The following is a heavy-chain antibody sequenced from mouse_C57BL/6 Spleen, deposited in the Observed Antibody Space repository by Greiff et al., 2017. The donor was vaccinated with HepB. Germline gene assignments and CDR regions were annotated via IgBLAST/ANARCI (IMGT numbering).Heavy chain of an antibody. CDR1: GYTFTSYW. CDR2: IDPSDSYT. Sequence: QVQLQQPGAELVRPGTSVKLSCKASGYTFTSYWMHWVKQRPGQGLEWIGVIDPSDSYTNYNQKFKGKATLTVDTSSSTAYMQLSSLTSEDSAVYYCARSGSRGGYFDYWGQGTTLTVSS. V-gene: IGHV1-59*01. CDR3: ARSGSRGGYFDY. D-gene: IGHD1-1*01. J-gene: IGHJ2*01.